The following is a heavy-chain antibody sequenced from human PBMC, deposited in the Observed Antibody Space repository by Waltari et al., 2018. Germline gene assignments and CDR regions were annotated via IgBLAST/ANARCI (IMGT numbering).Heavy chain of an antibody. CDR2: IYYSERT. CDR3: ASSYYYGSGSGPRDACDI. J-gene: IGHJ3*02. Sequence: QVQLQESGPGLVKPSQTLSLTCTVSGGSISSGGYYLSWIRQHPGKGLEWIGYIYYSERTDNNRSLKSRVTISVDTSKNQFSLELSSVTAADTAVYYCASSYYYGSGSGPRDACDIWGQGTMVTVSS. D-gene: IGHD3-10*01. CDR1: GGSISSGGYY. V-gene: IGHV4-31*03.